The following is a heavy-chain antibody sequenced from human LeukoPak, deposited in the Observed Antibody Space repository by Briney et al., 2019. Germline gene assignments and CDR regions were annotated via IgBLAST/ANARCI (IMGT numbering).Heavy chain of an antibody. J-gene: IGHJ4*02. V-gene: IGHV1-24*01. CDR2: FDPEDGET. CDR1: GYTLTELS. CDR3: ATDPLYGSGSYYGEN. Sequence: ASVKVSCKVSGYTLTELSMHWVRQAPGKGLEWVGGFDPEDGETIYAQKFQGRVTMTEDTSTDTAYMELSSLRSEDTAVYYCATDPLYGSGSYYGENWGQGTLVTVSS. D-gene: IGHD3-10*01.